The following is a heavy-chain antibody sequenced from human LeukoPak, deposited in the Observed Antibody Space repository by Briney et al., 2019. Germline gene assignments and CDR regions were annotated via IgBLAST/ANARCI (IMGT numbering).Heavy chain of an antibody. Sequence: PGGSLRLSCAASGFTLRSYWMHWVRHVPGKGLMWVSRITGDGSGTKYADSVKGRFTISRDNAKNTLYLEMNSLRAEDTAVYYCASPGIAAAGTFDWGQGTLVTVSS. V-gene: IGHV3-74*03. D-gene: IGHD6-13*01. CDR1: GFTLRSYW. CDR3: ASPGIAAAGTFD. CDR2: ITGDGSGT. J-gene: IGHJ4*02.